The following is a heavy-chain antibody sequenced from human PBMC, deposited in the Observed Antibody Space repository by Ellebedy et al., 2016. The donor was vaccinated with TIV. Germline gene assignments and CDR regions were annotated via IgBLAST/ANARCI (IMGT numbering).Heavy chain of an antibody. J-gene: IGHJ4*02. V-gene: IGHV3-7*01. CDR1: GFTFSSYW. CDR3: VVKLRGAVDPYYFDY. Sequence: PGGSLRLSCAASGFTFSSYWMSWVRQAPGKGLEWVANIKQDGSEKYYVDSVKGRFTISRDNAKNSLYLQMNSLRAEDTAVYYCVVKLRGAVDPYYFDYWGQGTLVTVSS. D-gene: IGHD6-19*01. CDR2: IKQDGSEK.